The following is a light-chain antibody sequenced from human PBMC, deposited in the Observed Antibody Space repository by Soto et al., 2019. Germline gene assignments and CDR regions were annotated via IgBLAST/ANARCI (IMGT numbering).Light chain of an antibody. V-gene: IGLV2-14*01. CDR1: ISDFVVYNY. CDR3: SSHTISSALQV. CDR2: GVS. Sequence: QSALTQPASVSGSPGQSITISCTGTISDFVVYNYVSWYQQPPGKAPKLMIYGVSNRPSGVSNRFSGSKSGNTASLTISGLQADDEADYYCSSHTISSALQVFGTGTKLTVL. J-gene: IGLJ1*01.